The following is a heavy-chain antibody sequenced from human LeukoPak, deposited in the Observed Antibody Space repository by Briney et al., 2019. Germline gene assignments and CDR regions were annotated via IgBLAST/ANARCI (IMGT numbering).Heavy chain of an antibody. CDR2: IGVHNGNT. J-gene: IGHJ4*02. CDR3: ATTTATSGSSLY. Sequence: ASVKVSCKAAGYPFVSYGISWVRQAPGHGLEWMGWIGVHNGNTNYEQKVQGRVTLTTDTSTATAYMELRGLTSDDTAVFYCATTTATSGSSLYWGQGTLVNVAS. D-gene: IGHD6-19*01. V-gene: IGHV1-18*01. CDR1: GYPFVSYG.